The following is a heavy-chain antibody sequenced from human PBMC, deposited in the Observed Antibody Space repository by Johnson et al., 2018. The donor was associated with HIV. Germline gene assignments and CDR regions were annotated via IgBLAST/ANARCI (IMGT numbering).Heavy chain of an antibody. CDR2: ISRGGNTI. Sequence: QVQLVESGGGLVKPGGSLRLSCAASGFTVSSNYMNWIRQAPGKGLEWVSYISRGGNTIYYADSVKGRFSISRDNAKNSLYLQMNSLRAEDTAVYYCASSSPSDYAFNFRGQGTMVTVSS. D-gene: IGHD6-6*01. CDR1: GFTVSSNY. CDR3: ASSSPSDYAFNF. V-gene: IGHV3-11*04. J-gene: IGHJ3*01.